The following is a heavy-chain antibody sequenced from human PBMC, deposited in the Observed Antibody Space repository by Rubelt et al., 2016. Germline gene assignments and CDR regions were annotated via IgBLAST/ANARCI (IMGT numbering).Heavy chain of an antibody. D-gene: IGHD1-26*01. V-gene: IGHV1-8*01. CDR1: GYTFTSYD. J-gene: IGHJ4*02. CDR3: ARKRPDSGSYFIDY. CDR2: MNPNSGNT. Sequence: VKVSCKASGYTFTSYDINWVRQATGQGLEWMGWMNPNSGNTGYAQKFQGRVTMTRNTSISTAYMELSSLRSEDTAVYYCARKRPDSGSYFIDYWGQGTLVTVSS.